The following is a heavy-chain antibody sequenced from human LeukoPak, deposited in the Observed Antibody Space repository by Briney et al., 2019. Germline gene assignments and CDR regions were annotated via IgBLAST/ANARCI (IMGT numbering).Heavy chain of an antibody. D-gene: IGHD7-27*01. Sequence: GGSLRLSCTASGFSFSSNWMTWVRQAPGKGLEWVGNINPDGSEKFYVDSVRGRFTISRDNARSSVYLQMTSLRADDTAVYYCAKEFSATPRAAAQTGDAFDVWGQGTMVTVSS. V-gene: IGHV3-7*04. CDR1: GFSFSSNW. CDR3: AKEFSATPRAAAQTGDAFDV. J-gene: IGHJ3*01. CDR2: INPDGSEK.